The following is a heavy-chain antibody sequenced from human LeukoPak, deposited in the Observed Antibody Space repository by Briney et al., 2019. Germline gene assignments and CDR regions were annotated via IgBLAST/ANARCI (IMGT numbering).Heavy chain of an antibody. CDR3: ASIVGATTNRDY. V-gene: IGHV3-21*01. J-gene: IGHJ4*02. CDR1: GFTFSSYA. D-gene: IGHD1-26*01. CDR2: ISSSSSYI. Sequence: GGSLRLSCAASGFTFSSYAMSWVRQAPGKGLEWVSSISSSSSYIYYADSVKGRFTISRDNAKNSLYLQMNSLRAEDTAVYYCASIVGATTNRDYWGQGTLVTVSS.